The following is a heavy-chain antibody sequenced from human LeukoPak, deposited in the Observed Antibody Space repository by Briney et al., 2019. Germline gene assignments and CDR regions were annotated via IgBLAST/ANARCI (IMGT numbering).Heavy chain of an antibody. CDR1: GFTFSSYS. V-gene: IGHV3-21*01. J-gene: IGHJ3*02. CDR3: ARDYIRDYQGSGAFDI. Sequence: GGSLRLSCAASGFTFSSYSMNWVRQAPGKGLEWVSSISSSSSYIYYADSVKGRFTISRDNAKNSLYLQMNSLRAEDTAVYYCARDYIRDYQGSGAFDIWGQGTMVTVSS. CDR2: ISSSSSYI. D-gene: IGHD3-10*01.